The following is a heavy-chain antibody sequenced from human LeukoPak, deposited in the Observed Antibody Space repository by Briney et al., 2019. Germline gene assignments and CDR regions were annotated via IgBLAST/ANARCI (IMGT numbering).Heavy chain of an antibody. CDR2: VYASGST. J-gene: IGHJ5*02. V-gene: IGHV4-61*09. CDR1: GASISREDYY. D-gene: IGHD2-8*01. CDR3: TTLYCTNGLCSNWFDP. Sequence: SQTLSLTCTVSGASISREDYYWNWIRRPAGMGLEWIGYVYASGSTYYNPSLKSRVTISLDTSKNQFSLQLTYLTAADTAVYYFTTLYCTNGLCSNWFDPWGQGTLVTVSS.